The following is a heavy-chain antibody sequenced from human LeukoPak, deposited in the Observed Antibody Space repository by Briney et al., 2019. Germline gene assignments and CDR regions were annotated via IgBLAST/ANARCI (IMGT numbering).Heavy chain of an antibody. D-gene: IGHD4-17*01. CDR2: IYYYGST. CDR1: GGSTSSYY. Sequence: SETLSLTCTVSGGSTSSYYWRWIRQPPGKGLEWIGDIYYYGSTYYNPSLKSRVTISVDTSKNQFSLKLSSVTAADTAVYYCARMKPYGDNGDYWGQGTLVTVSS. J-gene: IGHJ4*02. CDR3: ARMKPYGDNGDY. V-gene: IGHV4-59*12.